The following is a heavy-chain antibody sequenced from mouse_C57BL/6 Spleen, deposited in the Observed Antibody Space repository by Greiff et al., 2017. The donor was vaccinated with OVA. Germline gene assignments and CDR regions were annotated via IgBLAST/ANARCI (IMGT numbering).Heavy chain of an antibody. D-gene: IGHD1-1*01. Sequence: EVKVEESGGGLVQPGGSMKLSCVASGFTFSNYWMNWVRQSPEKGLEWVAQIRLKSDNYATHYAESVKGRFTISRDDSKSSVYLQMNNLRAEDTGIYYCTVITTVHWYFDVWGTGTTVTVSS. CDR1: GFTFSNYW. CDR3: TVITTVHWYFDV. J-gene: IGHJ1*03. V-gene: IGHV6-3*01. CDR2: IRLKSDNYAT.